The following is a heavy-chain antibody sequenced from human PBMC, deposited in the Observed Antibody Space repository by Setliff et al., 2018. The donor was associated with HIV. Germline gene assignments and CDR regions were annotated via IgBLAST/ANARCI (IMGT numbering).Heavy chain of an antibody. J-gene: IGHJ6*02. CDR3: ARPDSRWYARGRDPLYGMDV. CDR2: INTGNGST. D-gene: IGHD6-13*01. V-gene: IGHV1-3*04. Sequence: ASVKVSCKASGYIFTNYAMQWVRQAPGQGLEWMGWINTGNGSTKYSQKFQGRVTISRDTFASTAYVYLSSLRSEDTAVYYCARPDSRWYARGRDPLYGMDVWGQGTTVTVSS. CDR1: GYIFTNYA.